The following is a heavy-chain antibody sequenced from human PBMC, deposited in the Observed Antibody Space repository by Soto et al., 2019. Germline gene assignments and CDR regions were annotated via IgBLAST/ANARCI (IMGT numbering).Heavy chain of an antibody. J-gene: IGHJ4*01. D-gene: IGHD3-16*01. CDR2: IYYSGST. Sequence: QVQLQESGPGLVKPSETLSLTCTVSGGSISSYYWCWIRQPPGKGLEWIGYIYYSGSTNYNPSLQSRVTISVDTSTNQFSLKLSSVTAADTAVYYCERLWGWSVYYWGHGTLVTVSS. CDR1: GGSISSYY. V-gene: IGHV4-59*08. CDR3: ERLWGWSVYY.